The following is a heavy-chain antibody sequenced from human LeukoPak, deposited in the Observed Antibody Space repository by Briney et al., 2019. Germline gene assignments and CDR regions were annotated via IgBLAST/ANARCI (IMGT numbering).Heavy chain of an antibody. CDR2: IRYDGSNK. CDR3: AKAGNDPSFYFDY. D-gene: IGHD2-8*01. J-gene: IGHJ4*02. V-gene: IGHV3-30*02. CDR1: GFTFSSYG. Sequence: SGGSLRLSCAASGFTFSSYGMHWVRQAPGKGLEWVAFIRYDGSNKYHADSVKGRFTISRDNSKNTLYLQMNSLRAEDTAVYYCAKAGNDPSFYFDYWGQGTLVTVSS.